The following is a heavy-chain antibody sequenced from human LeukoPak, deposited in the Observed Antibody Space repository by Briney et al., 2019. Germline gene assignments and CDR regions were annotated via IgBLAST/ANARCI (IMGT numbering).Heavy chain of an antibody. J-gene: IGHJ4*02. CDR3: ARGRATAVTAYFDY. V-gene: IGHV4-34*01. D-gene: IGHD6-19*01. Sequence: PSETLSLTCAVYGGSFSGYYWSWIRQPPGKGLEWIGEINHSGSTNYNPSLKSRVTISVDTSKNQFSLKLSSVTAADTAVYYCARGRATAVTAYFDYWGQGTLVTLSS. CDR1: GGSFSGYY. CDR2: INHSGST.